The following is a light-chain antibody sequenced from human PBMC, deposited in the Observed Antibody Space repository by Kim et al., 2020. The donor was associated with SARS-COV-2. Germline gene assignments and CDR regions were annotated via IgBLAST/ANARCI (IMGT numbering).Light chain of an antibody. CDR3: QQYNNWPSYT. J-gene: IGKJ2*01. CDR1: QSVSSN. V-gene: IGKV3-15*01. CDR2: GAS. Sequence: EIVMTQSPATLSVSPGERATLSCRASQSVSSNLAWYQQKPGQAPRLLIYGASTRATGIPARFSGSGSGTEFTLTISSLQSEDFAAYYCQQYNNWPSYTFGQGTKLEI.